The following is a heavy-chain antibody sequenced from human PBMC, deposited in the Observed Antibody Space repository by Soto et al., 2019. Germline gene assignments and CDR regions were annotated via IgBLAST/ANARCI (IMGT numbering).Heavy chain of an antibody. J-gene: IGHJ4*02. CDR3: TTHPNYNWNDGSDY. CDR2: IKSKTDGGTT. CDR1: GFTFSNAW. Sequence: EVQLVESGGGLVKPGGSLRRSCAASGFTFSNAWMSWVRQAPGKGLEWVGRIKSKTDGGTTDYAAPVKGRFTISRDDSKNTLYLQMNSLKTEDTAVYYCTTHPNYNWNDGSDYWGQGTLVTVSS. D-gene: IGHD1-20*01. V-gene: IGHV3-15*01.